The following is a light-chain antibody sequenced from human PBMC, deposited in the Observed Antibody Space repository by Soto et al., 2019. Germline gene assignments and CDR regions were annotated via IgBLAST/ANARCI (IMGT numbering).Light chain of an antibody. V-gene: IGLV2-14*01. J-gene: IGLJ1*01. CDR1: SSDVGGYNY. CDR2: EVS. CDR3: SSYTSSSTPHCV. Sequence: QSALTQPASVSGSPGQSITISCTGTSSDVGGYNYVSWYQQHPGKAPKLMIYEVSNRPSGVSNRFSGSKSGNMASLTISGLQAEDEADYYCSSYTSSSTPHCVFGTGTKLTVL.